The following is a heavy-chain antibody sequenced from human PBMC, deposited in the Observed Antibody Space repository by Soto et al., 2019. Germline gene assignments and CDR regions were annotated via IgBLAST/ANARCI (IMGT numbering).Heavy chain of an antibody. CDR3: ARDADAYFDY. V-gene: IGHV3-30-3*01. CDR1: GLTFSSYA. J-gene: IGHJ4*02. CDR2: ISYDGSNK. Sequence: QVQLVESGGGVVQPGRSLRLSCAASGLTFSSYAMHWVRQAPGKGLEWVAVISYDGSNKYYADSVKGRFTISRDNSKNTLYLQMNSLRAEDTAVYYCARDADAYFDYWGQGTLGTVSS.